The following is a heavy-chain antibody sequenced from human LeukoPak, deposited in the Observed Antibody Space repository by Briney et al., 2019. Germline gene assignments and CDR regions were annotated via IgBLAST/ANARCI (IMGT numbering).Heavy chain of an antibody. D-gene: IGHD3-22*01. CDR3: ARGAYYYDSSGYSPGLDAFDI. CDR1: GDSISSSSYY. J-gene: IGHJ3*02. V-gene: IGHV4-39*07. CDR2: IYYSGST. Sequence: SETLSLTCSVSGDSISSSSYYWGWIRQPPGKGLEWIGSIYYSGSTFYNPSLKSRVTISVDTSKNQFSLNLTSVTAADTAVYYCARGAYYYDSSGYSPGLDAFDIWGQGTMVTVSS.